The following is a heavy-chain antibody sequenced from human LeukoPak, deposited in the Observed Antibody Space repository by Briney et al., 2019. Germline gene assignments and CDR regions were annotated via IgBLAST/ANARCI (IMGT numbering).Heavy chain of an antibody. CDR2: ITTGGPNT. CDR1: GFTFSSYT. Sequence: GGSLRLSCTASGFTFSSYTMSWVRQAPGKGLKWVSTITTGGPNTYYADSVKGRFTVSRDDSKNTLYLQMNSLRAEDTAVYYCSKETATVGGTREYWGQGTLVTVSS. CDR3: SKETATVGGTREY. V-gene: IGHV3-23*01. D-gene: IGHD6-19*01. J-gene: IGHJ4*02.